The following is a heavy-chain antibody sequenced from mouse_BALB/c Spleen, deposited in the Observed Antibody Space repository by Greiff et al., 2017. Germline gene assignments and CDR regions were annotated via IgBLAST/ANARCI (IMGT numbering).Heavy chain of an antibody. D-gene: IGHD1-1*01. CDR1: GFTFSSYG. J-gene: IGHJ3*01. CDR2: ISSGGSYT. CDR3: ARGHYGSSSAY. Sequence: EVMLVESGGDLVKPGGSLKLSCAASGFTFSSYGMSWVRQTPDKRLEWVATISSGGSYTYYPDSVKGRFTISRDNARNILYLQMSSLRSEDTAMYYCARGHYGSSSAYWGQGTLVTVSA. V-gene: IGHV5-6*02.